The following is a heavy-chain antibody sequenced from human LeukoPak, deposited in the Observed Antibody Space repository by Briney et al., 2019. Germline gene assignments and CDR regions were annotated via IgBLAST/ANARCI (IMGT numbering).Heavy chain of an antibody. V-gene: IGHV3-30-3*01. CDR3: ARDDILTSPHYFDY. CDR2: ISYDGSNK. D-gene: IGHD3-9*01. Sequence: PGGSLRLSCAASGFTFSSYAMHWVRQAPGKGLEWVAVISYDGSNKYYADSVKGRFTISRDNSKNTLYLQMNSLRAEDTAVYYCARDDILTSPHYFDYWGQGTLVTVSS. J-gene: IGHJ4*02. CDR1: GFTFSSYA.